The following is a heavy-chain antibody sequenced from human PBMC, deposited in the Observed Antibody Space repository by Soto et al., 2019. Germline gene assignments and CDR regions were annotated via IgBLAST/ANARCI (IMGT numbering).Heavy chain of an antibody. CDR1: GFTFSGYA. J-gene: IGHJ3*01. V-gene: IGHV3-30-3*01. CDR3: AREVIAGSYDLSGNNAFDL. CDR2: ISYDGSNK. D-gene: IGHD2-15*01. Sequence: GGSLRLSCAASGFTFSGYAMHWVRQAPGKGLEWVAVISYDGSNKYYADSVKGRFTISRDNSKNTLYLQMNSLRAEDTAVYYCAREVIAGSYDLSGNNAFDLWGQGTMVPAS.